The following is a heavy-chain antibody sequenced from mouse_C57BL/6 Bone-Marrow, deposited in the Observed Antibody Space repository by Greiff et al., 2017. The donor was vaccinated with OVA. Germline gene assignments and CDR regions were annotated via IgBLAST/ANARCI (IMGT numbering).Heavy chain of an antibody. CDR1: GFTFSDYG. D-gene: IGHD1-1*01. Sequence: LMESGGGLVKPGGSLKLSCAASGFTFSDYGMHWVRQAPEKGLEWVAYISSGSSTIYYADTVKGRFTISRDNAKNTLFLQMTSLRSEDTAMYYCAKIYYYGSIYAMDYWGQGTSVTVSS. CDR3: AKIYYYGSIYAMDY. J-gene: IGHJ4*01. V-gene: IGHV5-17*01. CDR2: ISSGSSTI.